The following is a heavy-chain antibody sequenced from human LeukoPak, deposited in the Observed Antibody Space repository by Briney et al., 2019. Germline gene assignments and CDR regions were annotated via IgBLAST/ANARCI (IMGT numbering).Heavy chain of an antibody. D-gene: IGHD3-22*01. CDR3: ARRAGDYSHPYDY. Sequence: GGSLRLSCAASGFTFSSYWMSWVRQAPGKGLEWVSVISGGGSSTYYADSVKGRFTISRDNSKDTRYLQMNSLRADDTAVYYCARRAGDYSHPYDYWGQGTLVTVSS. J-gene: IGHJ4*02. CDR2: ISGGGSST. V-gene: IGHV3-23*01. CDR1: GFTFSSYW.